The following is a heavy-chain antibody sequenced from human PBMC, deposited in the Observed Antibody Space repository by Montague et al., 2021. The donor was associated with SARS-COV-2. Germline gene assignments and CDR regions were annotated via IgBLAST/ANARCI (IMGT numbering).Heavy chain of an antibody. CDR3: ARGSSGYYTPRPFDY. V-gene: IGHV6-1*01. Sequence: CAISGDSVSSNSAAWNWIRQSPSRGLEWLGRTYYRSKWYNDYAVSVKSRTTINPDASKNQFSLQLNSVTPEDTAVYYCARGSSGYYTPRPFDYWGQGTLVTVSS. CDR1: GDSVSSNSAA. D-gene: IGHD3-22*01. CDR2: TYYRSKWYN. J-gene: IGHJ4*02.